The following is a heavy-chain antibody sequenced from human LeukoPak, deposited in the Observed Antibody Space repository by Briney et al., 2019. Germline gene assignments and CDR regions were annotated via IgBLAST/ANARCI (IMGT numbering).Heavy chain of an antibody. CDR1: GGSISSYY. Sequence: PSETLSLTCTVSGGSISSYYWSWIRQPPGKGLEWIGYIYYSWSTNYNPSLKSRVTISVDTSKNQFSLKLSSVTAADTAVYYCARRRIAQRAFDIWGQGTMVTVSS. J-gene: IGHJ3*02. CDR3: ARRRIAQRAFDI. D-gene: IGHD2-15*01. V-gene: IGHV4-59*08. CDR2: IYYSWST.